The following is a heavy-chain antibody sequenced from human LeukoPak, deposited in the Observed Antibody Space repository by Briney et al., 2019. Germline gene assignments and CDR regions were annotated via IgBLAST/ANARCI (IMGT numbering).Heavy chain of an antibody. D-gene: IGHD3-10*01. Sequence: GGSLRLSCAASGFTFSSYEMNWVRQAPGKGLEWVSYISSSGSTIYYADSVKGRFTISRDNAKNSLYLQMNSLRAEDTAVYYCARSYYYGSGWGFDPWGQGTLVTVSS. J-gene: IGHJ5*02. CDR1: GFTFSSYE. CDR3: ARSYYYGSGWGFDP. CDR2: ISSSGSTI. V-gene: IGHV3-48*03.